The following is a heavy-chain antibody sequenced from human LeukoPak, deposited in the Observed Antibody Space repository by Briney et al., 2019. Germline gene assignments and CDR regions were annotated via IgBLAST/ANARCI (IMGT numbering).Heavy chain of an antibody. D-gene: IGHD6-19*01. J-gene: IGHJ4*02. V-gene: IGHV3-21*04. CDR2: ISGSSSYT. Sequence: GGSLRLSCAASGFTFSNYAMSWVRQAPGKGLEWVSAISGSSSYTYYVVSVKGRFTISRDNAKNSLYLQLNSLRAEDTAVYYCARGRQWLTKAYFDYWGQGTLVTVSS. CDR3: ARGRQWLTKAYFDY. CDR1: GFTFSNYA.